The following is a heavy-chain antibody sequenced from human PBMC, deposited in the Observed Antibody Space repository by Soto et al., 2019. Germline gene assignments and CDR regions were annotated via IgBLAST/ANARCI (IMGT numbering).Heavy chain of an antibody. D-gene: IGHD2-2*01. CDR3: ARDFKDRYCSSTSCSHFDY. Sequence: SETLSLTCTVSGGSISSYYWIWIRQPPGRGLEWIAYIYYSGSTNYNPSLKSRVTISVDTSKNQFSLKLSSVTAADTAVYYCARDFKDRYCSSTSCSHFDYWGQGTLVTVSS. J-gene: IGHJ4*02. CDR1: GGSISSYY. V-gene: IGHV4-59*01. CDR2: IYYSGST.